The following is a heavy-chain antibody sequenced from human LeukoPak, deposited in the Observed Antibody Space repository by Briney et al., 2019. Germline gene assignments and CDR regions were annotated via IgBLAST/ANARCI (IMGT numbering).Heavy chain of an antibody. CDR3: ARGRGIAAAGTSGRRPSNWFDP. CDR2: IYYSGST. CDR1: GYSISSGYY. D-gene: IGHD6-13*01. V-gene: IGHV4-38-2*02. J-gene: IGHJ5*02. Sequence: PSETLSLTCTVSGYSISSGYYWGWIRQPPGKGLEWIGNIYYSGSTYYNPSLKSRVTISVDTSKNQFSLKLSSVTAADTAVYYCARGRGIAAAGTSGRRPSNWFDPWGQGTLVTVSS.